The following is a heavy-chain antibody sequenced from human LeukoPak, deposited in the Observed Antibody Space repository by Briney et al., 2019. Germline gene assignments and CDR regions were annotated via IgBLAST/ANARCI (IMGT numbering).Heavy chain of an antibody. CDR2: ISGSGGST. V-gene: IGHV3-23*01. Sequence: GGSLRLSCAASGFTFSSYAMSWVRQAPGKGLEWVSAISGSGGSTYYADSVKGRFTISRDNSKNTLYLQMNSLRAEDTAVYYFAKNLTWEPAMETFDSWAQGTLVTVSS. CDR3: AKNLTWEPAMETFDS. D-gene: IGHD5-18*01. CDR1: GFTFSSYA. J-gene: IGHJ4*02.